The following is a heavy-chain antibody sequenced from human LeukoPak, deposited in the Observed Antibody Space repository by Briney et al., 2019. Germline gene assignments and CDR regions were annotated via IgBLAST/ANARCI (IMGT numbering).Heavy chain of an antibody. CDR1: GGSFSSYY. CDR3: AGRFLEWLLDY. V-gene: IGHV4-39*01. CDR2: IYYSGGT. D-gene: IGHD3-3*01. J-gene: IGHJ4*02. Sequence: SETLSLTCTVSGGSFSSYYWSWIRQPPGKGLEWIGSIYYSGGTYYNPSLKSRVTISVDTSKNQFSLKLSSVTAADTAVYYCAGRFLEWLLDYWGQGTLVTVSS.